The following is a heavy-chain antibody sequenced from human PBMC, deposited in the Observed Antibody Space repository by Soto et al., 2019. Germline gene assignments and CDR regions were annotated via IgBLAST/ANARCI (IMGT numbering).Heavy chain of an antibody. J-gene: IGHJ3*02. CDR1: GYTFTSYD. Sequence: ASVKVSCKASGYTFTSYDINWVRQATGQGLEWMGWMNPNSGNTGYAQKFQGRVTMTRNTSISTAYMELSSLRSEDTAVYYCVRGRSVVDLFDIWGRGTMVTVSS. V-gene: IGHV1-8*01. D-gene: IGHD2-15*01. CDR3: VRGRSVVDLFDI. CDR2: MNPNSGNT.